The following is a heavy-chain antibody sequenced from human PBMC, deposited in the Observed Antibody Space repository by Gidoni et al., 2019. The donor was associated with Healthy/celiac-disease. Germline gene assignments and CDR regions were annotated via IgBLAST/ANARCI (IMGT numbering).Heavy chain of an antibody. CDR2: ISGSGGST. CDR3: AKGRYYAVLGYFDY. D-gene: IGHD2-2*01. CDR1: GFTFSSYA. Sequence: EVQLLESGGGLVQHGGSLRLTCAASGFTFSSYAMSWVRQAPGKGRVGCSDISGSGGSTYYADSVKGRFTISRDNSKNTLYMQMNSRRAEDTAVYYGAKGRYYAVLGYFDYWGQGTLVTVSS. J-gene: IGHJ4*02. V-gene: IGHV3-23*01.